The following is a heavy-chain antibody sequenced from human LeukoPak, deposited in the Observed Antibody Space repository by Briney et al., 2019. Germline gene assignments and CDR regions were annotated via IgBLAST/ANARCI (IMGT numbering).Heavy chain of an antibody. D-gene: IGHD4-23*01. CDR2: ISAYNGNT. Sequence: ASVKVSCKASGYTFTSYGISWVRQAPGQRLEWMGWISAYNGNTNYAQKLQGRVTMTTDTSTSTAYMELRSLRSDDTAVYYCAATVVTPTDPPLYYFDYWGQGTLVTVSS. CDR3: AATVVTPTDPPLYYFDY. CDR1: GYTFTSYG. V-gene: IGHV1-18*01. J-gene: IGHJ4*02.